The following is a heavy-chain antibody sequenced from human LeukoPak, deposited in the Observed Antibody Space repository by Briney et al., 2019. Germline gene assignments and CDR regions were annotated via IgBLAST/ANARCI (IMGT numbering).Heavy chain of an antibody. CDR2: MYYSGSS. V-gene: IGHV4-59*01. D-gene: IGHD3-10*01. Sequence: SETLTLTCTVSGGSIRGYYWSWIRQPPGKGLEWIAHMYYSGSSKYNPYLKSRATISRDTSKNQFSLKLTSVTVADTAVYYCARSGGSGSYYYNWFDPWGQGTLVTVSS. J-gene: IGHJ5*02. CDR3: ARSGGSGSYYYNWFDP. CDR1: GGSIRGYY.